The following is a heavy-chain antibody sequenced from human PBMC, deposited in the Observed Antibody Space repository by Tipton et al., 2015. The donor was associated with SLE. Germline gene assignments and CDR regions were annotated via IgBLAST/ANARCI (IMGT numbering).Heavy chain of an antibody. D-gene: IGHD2/OR15-2a*01. CDR2: ISTGGRSI. V-gene: IGHV3-11*04. CDR3: AKILSVREKAFEY. J-gene: IGHJ4*02. CDR1: GFSFSDYY. Sequence: SLRLSCTASGFSFSDYYMSWIRQVPGKGLECISYISTGGRSIYYADSVKGRFSISRDNAQKSMYLQMKSLRTEDTAVYYCAKILSVREKAFEYWGQGTLVTVSS.